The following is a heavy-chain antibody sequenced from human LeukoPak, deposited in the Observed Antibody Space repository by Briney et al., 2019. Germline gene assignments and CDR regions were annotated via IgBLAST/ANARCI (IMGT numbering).Heavy chain of an antibody. Sequence: SETLSLTCAVSGGSISSGGYSWSWIRQPPGKGLEWIGYIYHSGSTYYNPSLKSRVTISVDTSKNQFSLKLSSVTAADTAVYYCARHRSNYYDSSGYCDYWGQGTLVTVSS. V-gene: IGHV4-30-2*03. J-gene: IGHJ4*02. CDR3: ARHRSNYYDSSGYCDY. CDR1: GGSISSGGYS. CDR2: IYHSGST. D-gene: IGHD3-22*01.